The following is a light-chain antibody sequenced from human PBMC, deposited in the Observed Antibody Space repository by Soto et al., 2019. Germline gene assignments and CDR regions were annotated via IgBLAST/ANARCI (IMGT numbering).Light chain of an antibody. Sequence: QSALTQPPSASGSPGQSVTISCTGTSSDVGGYNYVSWFQQHPGKAPKLLISEVSRRASGVPDRFSGSKSGNTASLTVSGLQAEDEADYYCYSYAGSNTLVFGGGTKLTVL. CDR3: YSYAGSNTLV. J-gene: IGLJ2*01. CDR2: EVS. CDR1: SSDVGGYNY. V-gene: IGLV2-8*01.